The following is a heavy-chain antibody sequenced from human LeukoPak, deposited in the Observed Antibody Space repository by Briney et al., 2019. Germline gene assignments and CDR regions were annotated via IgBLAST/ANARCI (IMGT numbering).Heavy chain of an antibody. CDR3: ASPTRYYDSSGYYLPSFDY. CDR2: IYYSGST. CDR1: GGSISSYY. D-gene: IGHD3-22*01. J-gene: IGHJ4*02. V-gene: IGHV4-39*07. Sequence: PSETLSLTCTVSGGSISSYYWGWIRQPPGKGLEWIGSIYYSGSTYYNPSLKSRVTISVDTSKNQFSLKLSSVTAADTAVYYCASPTRYYDSSGYYLPSFDYWGQGTLVTVSS.